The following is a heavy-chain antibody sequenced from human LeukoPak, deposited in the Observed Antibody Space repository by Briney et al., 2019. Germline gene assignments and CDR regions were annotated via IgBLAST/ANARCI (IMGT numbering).Heavy chain of an antibody. V-gene: IGHV4-61*02. D-gene: IGHD1-26*01. CDR1: GGSISSGSYY. CDR2: IYTSGST. Sequence: SQTLSLTSTAAGGSISSGSYYWSWIQQPAGKGLEWIGRIYTSGSTNYNPSLKSRVTISVDTSKNQFSLKLSSVTAADTAVYYCARDNVVDATSGIDYWGQGTLVTVSS. J-gene: IGHJ4*02. CDR3: ARDNVVDATSGIDY.